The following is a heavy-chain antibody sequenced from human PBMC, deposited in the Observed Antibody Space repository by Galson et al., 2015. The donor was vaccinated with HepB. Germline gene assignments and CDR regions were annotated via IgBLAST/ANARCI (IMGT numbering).Heavy chain of an antibody. J-gene: IGHJ5*01. D-gene: IGHD5-18*01. CDR1: GFTFSTYA. V-gene: IGHV3-23*01. CDR3: TKGYGLFES. Sequence: SLRLSCAASGFTFSTYAMRWVRQAPGKGLEWVSGISGSGTSTYYADSVKGRFTISRDNSKNTLHLQMNSLRAEDTAVYYCTKGYGLFESWGQGSLVTVSS. CDR2: ISGSGTST.